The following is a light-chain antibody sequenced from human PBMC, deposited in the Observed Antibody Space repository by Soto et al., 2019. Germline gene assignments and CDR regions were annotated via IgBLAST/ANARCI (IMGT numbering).Light chain of an antibody. CDR2: GAS. CDR1: QSVSSN. Sequence: DIVMTQSPATLSVSPGGRATLSCRASQSVSSNLAWYQQKPGQAPRLLIYGASTRATGIPARFSGSGSGTEFTLTISSLPSEDFAVYYCQQYNNWPLYTFGQGTKLEIK. J-gene: IGKJ2*01. CDR3: QQYNNWPLYT. V-gene: IGKV3-15*01.